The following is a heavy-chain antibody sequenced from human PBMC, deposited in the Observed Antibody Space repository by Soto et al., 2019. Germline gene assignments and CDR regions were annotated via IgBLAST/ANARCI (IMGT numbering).Heavy chain of an antibody. Sequence: ASVKVSCKASGYTFTSYYMHWVRQAPGQGLEWMGIINPSGGSTSYAQKFQGRVTMTRDTSTSTVYMELSSLRSEDTAVYYCARDTVVTPRYYYGMDVWGQGTTVTVSS. V-gene: IGHV1-46*01. J-gene: IGHJ6*02. D-gene: IGHD2-21*02. CDR1: GYTFTSYY. CDR3: ARDTVVTPRYYYGMDV. CDR2: INPSGGST.